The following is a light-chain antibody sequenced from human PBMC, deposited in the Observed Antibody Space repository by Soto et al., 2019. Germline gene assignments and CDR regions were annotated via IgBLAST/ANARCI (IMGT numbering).Light chain of an antibody. Sequence: QAVVTQEPSLTVSPGGTVTLTCASSTGAVTSGYYPTWFQQKPGQAHRALIYSTSNTHSWTPARFSGSLLGGTAALTLSGVQPEDEAEYYCLLYYGGARVFGGGTKVTVL. J-gene: IGLJ2*01. V-gene: IGLV7-43*01. CDR1: TGAVTSGYY. CDR3: LLYYGGARV. CDR2: STS.